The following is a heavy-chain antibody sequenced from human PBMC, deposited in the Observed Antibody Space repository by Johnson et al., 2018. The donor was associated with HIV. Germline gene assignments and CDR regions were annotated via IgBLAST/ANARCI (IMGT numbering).Heavy chain of an antibody. CDR3: AKDLGTGDDAFDI. D-gene: IGHD7-27*01. Sequence: WVRQAPVKGLEWVAVISYDGSNRYYADSVKGRFTISRDNSKNTLYLQMNSLRAEDTAVYYCAKDLGTGDDAFDIWGQGTMVTVSS. CDR2: ISYDGSNR. J-gene: IGHJ3*02. V-gene: IGHV3-30-3*02.